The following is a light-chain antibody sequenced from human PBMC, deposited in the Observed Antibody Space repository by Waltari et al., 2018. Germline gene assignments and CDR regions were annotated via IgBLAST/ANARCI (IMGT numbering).Light chain of an antibody. Sequence: DIQMTQSPSSLSASVGDTVTITCRASQAISNNLAWVQQKPGKAPKSLIYGAFILQSGVPSRFSGSGSETDVTLTISRLQPEDFATYYCQHYNTYPYTFGQGTKLEIK. V-gene: IGKV1-16*01. CDR2: GAF. J-gene: IGKJ2*01. CDR3: QHYNTYPYT. CDR1: QAISNN.